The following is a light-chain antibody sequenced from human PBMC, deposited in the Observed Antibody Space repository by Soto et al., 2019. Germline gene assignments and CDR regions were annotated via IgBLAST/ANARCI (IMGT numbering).Light chain of an antibody. J-gene: IGLJ1*01. CDR1: SSDVGGYNY. V-gene: IGLV2-14*01. Sequence: QSALTQPACVSGCPGQSITISCTGTSSDVGGYNYVSWYQQHPGKAPKLMIYEVSNRPSGVSNRFSGSKSGNTASLTISGLQAEDEADYYCSSYTSSSTFFGTGTKVTAL. CDR3: SSYTSSSTF. CDR2: EVS.